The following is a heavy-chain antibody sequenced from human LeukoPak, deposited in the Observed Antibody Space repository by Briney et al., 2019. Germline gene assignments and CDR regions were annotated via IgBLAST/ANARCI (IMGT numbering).Heavy chain of an antibody. CDR2: IYHSGST. V-gene: IGHV4-38-2*01. Sequence: SETLSRTCAVSGYSISSGYYLGWIRQPPGKGLEWIGSIYHSGSTYYNPSLKSRVTISVDTSKNQFSLKLSSVTAADTAVYYCARGVVVISSGDYWGQGTLVTVSS. CDR3: ARGVVVISSGDY. D-gene: IGHD3-22*01. J-gene: IGHJ4*02. CDR1: GYSISSGYY.